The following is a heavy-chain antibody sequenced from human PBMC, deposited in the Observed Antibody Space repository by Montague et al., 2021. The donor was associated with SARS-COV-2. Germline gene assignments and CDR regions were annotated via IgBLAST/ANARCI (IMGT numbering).Heavy chain of an antibody. J-gene: IGHJ2*01. CDR3: AREFRIELWQTAWYFGL. D-gene: IGHD3-16*01. Sequence: SETLSLTCSVSGGSISGHYWSWIRQPLGKGLEWIGNFDHSGDTKYNHSLKSRATISVDISKNQFALRLHSVTAADTAVYYCAREFRIELWQTAWYFGLWGRGTMVTVSS. CDR2: FDHSGDT. V-gene: IGHV4-59*11. CDR1: GGSISGHY.